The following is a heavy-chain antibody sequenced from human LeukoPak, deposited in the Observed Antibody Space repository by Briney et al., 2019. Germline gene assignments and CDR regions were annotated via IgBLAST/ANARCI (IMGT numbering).Heavy chain of an antibody. CDR3: ARQNYYDSSGFDY. J-gene: IGHJ4*02. CDR1: GGSISSSSYY. D-gene: IGHD3-22*01. V-gene: IGHV4-39*01. Sequence: SETLSLTCTVSGGSISSSSYYWGWIRQPPGKGLEWIGSNYYSGSTYYNPSLKSRVTISVDTSKNQFSLKLSSVTAADTAVYYCARQNYYDSSGFDYWGQGTLVTVSS. CDR2: NYYSGST.